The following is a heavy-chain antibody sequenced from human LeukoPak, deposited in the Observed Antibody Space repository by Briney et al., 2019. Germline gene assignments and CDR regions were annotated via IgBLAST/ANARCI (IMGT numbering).Heavy chain of an antibody. V-gene: IGHV3-48*03. Sequence: GGSLRVSCAASGFTFRRYEINGVRQAPGKGLEWVSYISSSGSTMYYADSVKGRFTISRDNAKNSLYLQMNSLRAEDTAVYYCARGGYYYDTSAYVSLDFRGQGTLVTVSS. CDR3: ARGGYYYDTSAYVSLDF. D-gene: IGHD3-22*01. CDR2: ISSSGSTM. CDR1: GFTFRRYE. J-gene: IGHJ4*02.